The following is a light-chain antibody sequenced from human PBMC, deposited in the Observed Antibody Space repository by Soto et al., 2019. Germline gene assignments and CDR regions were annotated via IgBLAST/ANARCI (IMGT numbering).Light chain of an antibody. CDR1: QSVSSY. Sequence: EIVLTQSPATLSLSPGERATLSCRASQSVSSYLAWYQHKPGQAPRLLIYDASNRATGIPARFSGSGSGTDFTLTISSLEPEDFAVYYCQQRSNWPVTFGQGTRVEIK. J-gene: IGKJ1*01. CDR3: QQRSNWPVT. CDR2: DAS. V-gene: IGKV3-11*01.